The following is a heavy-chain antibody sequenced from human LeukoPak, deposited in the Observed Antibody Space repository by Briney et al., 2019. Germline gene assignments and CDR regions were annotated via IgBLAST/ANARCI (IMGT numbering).Heavy chain of an antibody. CDR3: ARFPRLKAWFDP. CDR1: DGSISSYY. CDR2: IYYSGST. V-gene: IGHV4-59*01. Sequence: SETLSLTCTVSDGSISSYYWSWIRQPPGKGLEWIGYIYYSGSTNYNPSLKSRVTISVDTSKNQFSLKLSSVTAADTAVYYCARFPRLKAWFDPWGQGTLVTVSS. J-gene: IGHJ5*02.